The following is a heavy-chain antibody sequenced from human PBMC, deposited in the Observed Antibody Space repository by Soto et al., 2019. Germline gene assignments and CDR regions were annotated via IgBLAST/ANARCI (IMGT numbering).Heavy chain of an antibody. Sequence: PSETLSLTCTVSGGSISSSSYYWGWIRQPPGKGLEWIGSIYYSGSTYYNPSLKSRVTISVDTSKNQFSLKLSSVTAADTAVYYCATNYDDYYYYGMDVWGQGTTVTVS. CDR3: ATNYDDYYYYGMDV. CDR2: IYYSGST. D-gene: IGHD5-12*01. V-gene: IGHV4-39*01. J-gene: IGHJ6*02. CDR1: GGSISSSSYY.